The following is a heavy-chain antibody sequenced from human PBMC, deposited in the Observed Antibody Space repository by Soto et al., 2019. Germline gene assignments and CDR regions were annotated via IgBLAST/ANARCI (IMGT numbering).Heavy chain of an antibody. Sequence: GASVKVSCKASGYTFTSYGISWVRQAPGQGLEWMGWISAYNGNTNYAQKLQGRVTMTTDTSTSTAYMELRSLRSDDTAVYYCARGLGYCSSTSCPGNFDYWGQGTPVTVSS. D-gene: IGHD2-2*01. V-gene: IGHV1-18*01. CDR1: GYTFTSYG. J-gene: IGHJ4*02. CDR3: ARGLGYCSSTSCPGNFDY. CDR2: ISAYNGNT.